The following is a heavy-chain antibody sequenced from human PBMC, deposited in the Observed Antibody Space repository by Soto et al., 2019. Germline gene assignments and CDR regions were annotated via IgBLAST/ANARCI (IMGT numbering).Heavy chain of an antibody. CDR1: GYTFTSYA. J-gene: IGHJ4*02. Sequence: ASVKVSCKASGYTFTSYAMHWVRQAPGQGLEWMGWISAYNGNTNYAQKLQGRVTMTTDTSTSTAYMELRSLRSDDTAVYYCARARYYDILTGYSHPFDYWGQGTLVTVSS. CDR3: ARARYYDILTGYSHPFDY. V-gene: IGHV1-18*01. D-gene: IGHD3-9*01. CDR2: ISAYNGNT.